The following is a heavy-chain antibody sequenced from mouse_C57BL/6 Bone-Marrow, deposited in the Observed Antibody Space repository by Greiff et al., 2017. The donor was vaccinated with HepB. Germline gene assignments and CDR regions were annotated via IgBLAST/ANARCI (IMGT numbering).Heavy chain of an antibody. D-gene: IGHD2-3*01. CDR3: AREWLLLFDY. J-gene: IGHJ2*01. CDR2: IDPSDSYT. V-gene: IGHV1-69*01. Sequence: QVQLQQPGAELVMPGASVKLSCKASGYTFTSYWMHWVKQRPGQGLEWIGEIDPSDSYTNYNQKFKGKSTLTVDKSSSTAYMQLSSLTSGDSAVYYCAREWLLLFDYWGQGTTLTVSS. CDR1: GYTFTSYW.